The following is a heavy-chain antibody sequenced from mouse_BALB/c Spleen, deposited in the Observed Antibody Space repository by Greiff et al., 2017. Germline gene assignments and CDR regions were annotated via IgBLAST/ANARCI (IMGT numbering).Heavy chain of an antibody. D-gene: IGHD1-1*01. CDR3: TGGAYGLAY. CDR1: GFTFSSYD. V-gene: IGHV5-9-4*01. CDR2: ISSGGSYT. J-gene: IGHJ3*01. Sequence: EVHLVESGGGLVKPGGSLKLSCAASGFTFSSYDMSWVRQSPEKRLEWVAGISSGGSYTYYPDTVTGRFTISRDNAKNTLYLEMSSLRSEDTAMYYCTGGAYGLAYWGQGTLVTVSA.